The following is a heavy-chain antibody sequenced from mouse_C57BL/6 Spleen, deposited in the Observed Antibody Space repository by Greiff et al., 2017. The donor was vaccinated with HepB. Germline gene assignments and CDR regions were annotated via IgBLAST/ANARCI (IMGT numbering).Heavy chain of an antibody. J-gene: IGHJ3*01. D-gene: IGHD3-3*01. Sequence: DVHLVESGGDLVKPGGSLKLSCAASGFTFSSYGMSWVRQTPDKRLEWVATISSGGSYTYYPDSVKGRFTISRDNAKNTLYLQMSSLKSEDTAMYYCARQRGTPFAYWGQGTLVTVSA. CDR2: ISSGGSYT. CDR3: ARQRGTPFAY. V-gene: IGHV5-6*01. CDR1: GFTFSSYG.